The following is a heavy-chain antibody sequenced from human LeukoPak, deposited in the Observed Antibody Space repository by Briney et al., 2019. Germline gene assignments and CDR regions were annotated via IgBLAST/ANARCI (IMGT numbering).Heavy chain of an antibody. V-gene: IGHV3-7*04. Sequence: GGSLRLSCAASGFTLSGYHMTWVRPAPGRGLEWVAMIKADGSEAYYVDSVKGRFRISRDNANNYLYLQMNSLEAGDSAVYYCARVHQGIASGNDYWGRGTRVTVSS. CDR2: IKADGSEA. D-gene: IGHD2-21*01. CDR1: GFTLSGYH. J-gene: IGHJ4*02. CDR3: ARVHQGIASGNDY.